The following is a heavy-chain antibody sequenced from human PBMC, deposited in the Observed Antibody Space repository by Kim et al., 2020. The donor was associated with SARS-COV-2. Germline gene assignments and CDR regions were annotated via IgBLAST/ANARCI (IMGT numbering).Heavy chain of an antibody. Sequence: GESLKISCKGSGYSFTSYWIGWVRQMPGKGLEWMGIIYPGDSDTRYSPSFQGQVNITADKSISTAYLQWSSLKASDTAMFYCARSGRYYYDRSRSFDYWGQGTLVTVSS. V-gene: IGHV5-51*01. CDR3: ARSGRYYYDRSRSFDY. CDR2: IYPGDSDT. D-gene: IGHD3-22*01. J-gene: IGHJ4*02. CDR1: GYSFTSYW.